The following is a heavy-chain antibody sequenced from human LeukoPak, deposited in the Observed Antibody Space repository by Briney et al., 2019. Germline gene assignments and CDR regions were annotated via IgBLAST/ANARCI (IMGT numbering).Heavy chain of an antibody. CDR3: ARWLRGYSDILRRAFDI. D-gene: IGHD3-9*01. V-gene: IGHV1-2*02. J-gene: IGHJ3*02. CDR1: GYTFTDYY. Sequence: ASVKVSCKASGYTFTDYYIHWVRQAPGQGLEWMGWINPNSGGTNYAQKFQGRVTMTRDTSISTAYMELSRLTSDDTAVYYCARWLRGYSDILRRAFDIWGQGTMVTVSS. CDR2: INPNSGGT.